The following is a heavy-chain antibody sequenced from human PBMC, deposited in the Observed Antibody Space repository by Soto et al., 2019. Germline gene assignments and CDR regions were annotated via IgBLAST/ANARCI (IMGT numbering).Heavy chain of an antibody. V-gene: IGHV1-8*01. CDR2: MNPNSGNT. CDR3: ARGRSGITIFGVVNLFDY. Sequence: ASGKVSCKASGYTFTSYDINWVRQATGQGLEWMGWMNPNSGNTGYAQKFQGRVTMTRNTSISTAYMELSSLRSEDTAVYYCARGRSGITIFGVVNLFDYWGQGTLVPVSS. CDR1: GYTFTSYD. J-gene: IGHJ4*02. D-gene: IGHD3-3*01.